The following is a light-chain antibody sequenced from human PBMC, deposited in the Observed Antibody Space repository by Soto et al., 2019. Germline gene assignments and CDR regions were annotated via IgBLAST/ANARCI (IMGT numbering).Light chain of an antibody. Sequence: DIQFTQSPSFLSASVGDRVTITCRASQGISSYLAWYQQKPGKAPKLLIYAASTLQSGVPSRFSGSGSGTEFTLTISSLQSEDFATYYCQQLNTYPETFGRGTKVEIK. CDR1: QGISSY. CDR3: QQLNTYPET. J-gene: IGKJ1*01. V-gene: IGKV1-9*01. CDR2: AAS.